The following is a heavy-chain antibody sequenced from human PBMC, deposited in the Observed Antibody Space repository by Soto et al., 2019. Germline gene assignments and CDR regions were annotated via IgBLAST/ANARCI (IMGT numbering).Heavy chain of an antibody. CDR1: GFTFSSYS. CDR3: ATITMPHY. D-gene: IGHD3-10*01. CDR2: ISSSSSTI. J-gene: IGHJ4*02. V-gene: IGHV3-48*01. Sequence: EVQLVESRGGLVQPGGSLRLSCAASGFTFSSYSMNWVRQAPGKGLEWVSYISSSSSTIYYADSVKGRFTISRDNAKNSLYLQMNSLRAEDTAVYYCATITMPHYWGQGTLVTVSS.